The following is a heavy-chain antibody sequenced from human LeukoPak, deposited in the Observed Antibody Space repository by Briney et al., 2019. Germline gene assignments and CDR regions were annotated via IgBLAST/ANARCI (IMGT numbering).Heavy chain of an antibody. J-gene: IGHJ4*02. CDR2: IYTSGST. Sequence: SSQTLSLTCTVSGGSISSGSYYWSWIRQPAGKGLEWIGRIYTSGSTNYNPSLKSRVTISVDTSKNQFSLKLSSVTAADTAVYYCARGLWATINYWGQGTLDTVSS. V-gene: IGHV4-61*02. CDR3: ARGLWATINY. CDR1: GGSISSGSYY. D-gene: IGHD5-24*01.